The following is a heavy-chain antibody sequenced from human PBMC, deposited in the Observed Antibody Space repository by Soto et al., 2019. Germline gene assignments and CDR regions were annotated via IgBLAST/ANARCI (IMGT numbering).Heavy chain of an antibody. J-gene: IGHJ6*02. CDR3: ARDDSSGYQTYYYYGMDV. CDR1: GGTFSSYA. D-gene: IGHD3-22*01. Sequence: GAPVKVSCKDSGGTFSSYAISWVRQAPGQGLEWMGGIIPIFGTANYAQKFQGRVTITADESTSTAYMELSSLRSEDTAVYYCARDDSSGYQTYYYYGMDVWGQGTTVTVSS. V-gene: IGHV1-69*13. CDR2: IIPIFGTA.